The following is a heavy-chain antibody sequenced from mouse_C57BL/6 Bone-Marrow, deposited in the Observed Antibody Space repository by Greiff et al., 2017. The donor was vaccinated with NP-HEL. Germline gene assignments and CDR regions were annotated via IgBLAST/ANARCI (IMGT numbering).Heavy chain of an antibody. V-gene: IGHV1-81*01. CDR3: AISPDYYGSPAWFAY. J-gene: IGHJ3*01. D-gene: IGHD1-1*01. CDR2: IYPRSGNT. CDR1: GYTFTSYG. Sequence: QVQLQQSGAELARPGASVKLSCKASGYTFTSYGISWVKQRTGQGLEWIGEIYPRSGNTYYNEKFKGKATLTAAKSSSTAYMGLRSLTSEDSAVYVCAISPDYYGSPAWFAYWGQGTLVTVSA.